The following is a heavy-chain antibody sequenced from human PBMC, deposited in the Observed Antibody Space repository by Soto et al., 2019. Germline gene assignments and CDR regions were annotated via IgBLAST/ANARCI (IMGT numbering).Heavy chain of an antibody. J-gene: IGHJ6*02. Sequence: TSETLCLTCTVSGGSISSYYWSWIRQPPGKGLEWIGYIYYSGSTNYNPSLKSRVTISVDTSKNQFSLKLSSVTAADTAVYYCARDKFRGSYGYPVYGMDVWGQGTTVTVSS. CDR3: ARDKFRGSYGYPVYGMDV. D-gene: IGHD5-18*01. CDR2: IYYSGST. CDR1: GGSISSYY. V-gene: IGHV4-59*01.